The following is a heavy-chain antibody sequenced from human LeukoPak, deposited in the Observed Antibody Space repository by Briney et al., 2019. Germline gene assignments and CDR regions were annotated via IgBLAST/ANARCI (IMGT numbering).Heavy chain of an antibody. CDR2: INGSGHST. CDR3: AKDDGGRGLDY. J-gene: IGHJ4*02. V-gene: IGHV3-23*01. Sequence: GGTLRLSCAASGFTFSSYGMSWVRQAPGKGLDWVSTINGSGHSTYYADSVKGRFTISRDNSKNTLYLQMNSLGAEDTALYYCAKDDGGRGLDYWGQGALVTVSS. CDR1: GFTFSSYG. D-gene: IGHD3-16*01.